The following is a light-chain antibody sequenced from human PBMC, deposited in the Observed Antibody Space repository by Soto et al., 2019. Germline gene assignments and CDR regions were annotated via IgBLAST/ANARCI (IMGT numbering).Light chain of an antibody. CDR2: GAS. CDR1: QSVSSN. V-gene: IGKV3-15*01. J-gene: IGKJ1*01. CDR3: QQYNNWPWT. Sequence: IVVTQSPATLSVSQGERAALSCRASQSVSSNLACYQQKPGQAPRLLIYGASTRATGIPARFSGSGSGTEFTLTISSLQSEDFAVYYCQQYNNWPWTFGQGTKVDIK.